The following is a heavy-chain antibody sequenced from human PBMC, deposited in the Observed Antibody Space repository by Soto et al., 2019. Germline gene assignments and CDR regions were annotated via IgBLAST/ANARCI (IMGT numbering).Heavy chain of an antibody. J-gene: IGHJ1*01. CDR2: INHSGST. CDR1: GGSFSGYF. Sequence: KTSETLSLTCAVYGGSFSGYFCSWVRQPPWKGLEWIGEINHSGSTNYNPSLKSRVTISADTSKNQFSLKLSSVTAADTAVYYCARVRRYCSGGTCHPAEYFQHRGQGNLVNVSS. V-gene: IGHV4-34*01. D-gene: IGHD2-15*01. CDR3: ARVRRYCSGGTCHPAEYFQH.